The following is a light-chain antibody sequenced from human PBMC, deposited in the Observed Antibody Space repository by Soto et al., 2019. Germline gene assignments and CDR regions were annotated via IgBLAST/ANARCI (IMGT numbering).Light chain of an antibody. J-gene: IGKJ5*01. V-gene: IGKV3-20*01. Sequence: EIVLTQNTGTLSLSPGERATLSCRASQLFSSNLAWYQHKPGQAPRLLIYGASSRATGIPDRFSGSGSGTDFTLTISRLEPEDFAVYYCQQYGSSPPIAFGQGTLLEVK. CDR2: GAS. CDR1: QLFSSN. CDR3: QQYGSSPPIA.